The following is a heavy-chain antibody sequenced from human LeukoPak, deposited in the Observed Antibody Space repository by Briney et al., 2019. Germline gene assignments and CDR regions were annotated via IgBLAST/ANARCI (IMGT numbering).Heavy chain of an antibody. J-gene: IGHJ5*02. CDR1: GFTFSSYS. CDR3: ARESGITMLRGAHTP. D-gene: IGHD3-10*01. CDR2: ISSSSSYI. Sequence: GGSLRLSCAASGFTFSSYSMNWVRQAPGKGLEWVSSISSSSSYIYYADSVKGRFTISRDNAKNSLYLQMNSLRAEDTAVYYCARESGITMLRGAHTPWGQGILVTVSS. V-gene: IGHV3-21*01.